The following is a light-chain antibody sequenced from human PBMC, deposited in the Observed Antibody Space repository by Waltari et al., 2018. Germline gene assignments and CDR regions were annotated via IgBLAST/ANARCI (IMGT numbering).Light chain of an antibody. J-gene: IGKJ4*01. CDR2: DAS. CDR1: QSVRGN. V-gene: IGKV3-15*01. Sequence: EIVLTQSPATLSVSPGERATLSCRASQSVRGNLDWFQQKSGQAPRLLIYDASTRATGIPTRFSGSGSGTDFTLTISSLQSEDFAVYYCQQYNDWPLTFGGGTTVEIK. CDR3: QQYNDWPLT.